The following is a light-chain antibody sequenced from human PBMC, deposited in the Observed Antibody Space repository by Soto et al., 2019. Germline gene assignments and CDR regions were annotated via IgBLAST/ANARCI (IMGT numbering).Light chain of an antibody. J-gene: IGKJ4*01. CDR1: QSVLYSSNNKKY. V-gene: IGKV4-1*01. CDR2: WAS. Sequence: DIVMTQSPDSLAVSLGERATINCKSSQSVLYSSNNKKYLAWYQQKPGQPPKLLMYWASTRESGVPDRFSGSGSGTDFPLTISSLQAEDVAVYYCQQYLSSPLTFGGGTKVEIK. CDR3: QQYLSSPLT.